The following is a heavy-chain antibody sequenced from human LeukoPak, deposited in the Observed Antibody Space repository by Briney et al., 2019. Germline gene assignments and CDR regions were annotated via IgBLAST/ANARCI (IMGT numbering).Heavy chain of an antibody. CDR3: ARGASVVAGNDNAFDI. CDR2: ISSSGSTI. J-gene: IGHJ3*02. V-gene: IGHV3-48*03. D-gene: IGHD6-19*01. CDR1: GFTFSSYE. Sequence: GGSLRLSCAASGFTFSSYEMNWVRQAPGKGLEWVSYISSSGSTIYYADSVKGRFTISRDNAGNSLYLQMNSLRAEDTAVYYCARGASVVAGNDNAFDIWGQGTMVTVSS.